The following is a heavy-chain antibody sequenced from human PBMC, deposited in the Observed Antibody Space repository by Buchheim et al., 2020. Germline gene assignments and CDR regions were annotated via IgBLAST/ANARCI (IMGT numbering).Heavy chain of an antibody. J-gene: IGHJ4*02. Sequence: QVQLVESGGGVVQPGRSLRLSCAASGFTFSSYGMHWVRQAPGKGLEWVAVISYDGSNKYYADSVKGRFTISRDNSKNTLYLQMNSLRAEDTAVYYCAKDWDMGPHWGQGTL. D-gene: IGHD2-15*01. CDR3: AKDWDMGPH. CDR1: GFTFSSYG. CDR2: ISYDGSNK. V-gene: IGHV3-30*18.